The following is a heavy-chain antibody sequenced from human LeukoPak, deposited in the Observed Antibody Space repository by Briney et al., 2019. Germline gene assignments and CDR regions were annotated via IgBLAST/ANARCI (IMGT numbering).Heavy chain of an antibody. Sequence: PSETLSLTCTVSRDSISSYYWSWVRQPPGKGLEWIGYISDSGSTNYKPSLKSRVTISRDTSKSQVSLRMRSVTAADTAVYFCASLGGTYDYWGQGIQVVVSS. V-gene: IGHV4-4*09. CDR3: ASLGGTYDY. CDR2: ISDSGST. CDR1: RDSISSYY. J-gene: IGHJ4*02. D-gene: IGHD1-26*01.